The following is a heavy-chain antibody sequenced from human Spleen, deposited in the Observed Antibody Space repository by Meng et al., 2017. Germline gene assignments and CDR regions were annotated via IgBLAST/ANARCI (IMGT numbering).Heavy chain of an antibody. CDR3: ARPVDGSGSYYPSYFDY. CDR1: GYSFTSYW. V-gene: IGHV5-51*01. CDR2: IYPGDPDT. D-gene: IGHD3-10*01. J-gene: IGHJ4*02. Sequence: GESLKISCKGSGYSFTSYWIGWVRQMPGKGLEWMGIIYPGDPDTRYSPSFQGQVTISADKSISTAYLQRSSLKASDTAMYYCARPVDGSGSYYPSYFDYWGQGTLVTVSS.